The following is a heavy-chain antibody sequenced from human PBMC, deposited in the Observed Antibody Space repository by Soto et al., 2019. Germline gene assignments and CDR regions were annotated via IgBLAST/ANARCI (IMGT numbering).Heavy chain of an antibody. CDR2: IWNDGSEK. Sequence: QVQLVESGGGVVQPGRSLRLSCAASGFTFSSYGMHWVRQAPGKGLEWVAVIWNDGSEKYYEDSVKGRFTISRENSKSTRYLQMNSLRDEDTAVYYCARDSLGRCYDLDHWGQGTLVTVSS. V-gene: IGHV3-33*01. CDR3: ARDSLGRCYDLDH. CDR1: GFTFSSYG. D-gene: IGHD2-15*01. J-gene: IGHJ4*02.